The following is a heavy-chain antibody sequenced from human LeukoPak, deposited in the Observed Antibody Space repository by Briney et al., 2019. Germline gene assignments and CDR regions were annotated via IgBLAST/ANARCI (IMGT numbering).Heavy chain of an antibody. Sequence: PTASVKVSXKASGYTFTSYGISWVRQAPGQGLEWMGWISAYNGNTNYAQKLQGRVTMTTDTSTSTAYMELRSLRSDDTAVYYCARGEQSGVYYDFWSGSLFDYWGQGTLVTVSS. J-gene: IGHJ4*02. D-gene: IGHD3-3*01. CDR1: GYTFTSYG. CDR2: ISAYNGNT. V-gene: IGHV1-18*01. CDR3: ARGEQSGVYYDFWSGSLFDY.